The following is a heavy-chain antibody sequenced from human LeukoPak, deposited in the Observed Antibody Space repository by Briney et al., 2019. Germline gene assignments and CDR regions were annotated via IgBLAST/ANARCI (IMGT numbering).Heavy chain of an antibody. Sequence: GASVKVSCKASGGTFSSYAISWVRQAPGQGLEWMGGIIPIFGTANYAQKFQGRVTITADKSTSTAYMELSSLRSEDTAVYYCARDLGVKGFGELFAWFDPWGQGTLVTVSS. CDR2: IIPIFGTA. D-gene: IGHD3-10*01. J-gene: IGHJ5*02. CDR3: ARDLGVKGFGELFAWFDP. V-gene: IGHV1-69*06. CDR1: GGTFSSYA.